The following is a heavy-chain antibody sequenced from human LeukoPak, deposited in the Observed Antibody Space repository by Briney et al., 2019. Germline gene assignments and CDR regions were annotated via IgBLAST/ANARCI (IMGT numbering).Heavy chain of an antibody. CDR1: GGSISSSSYY. CDR3: ARQGGSSSWYEGGNFDC. D-gene: IGHD6-13*01. V-gene: IGHV4-39*01. Sequence: PSETLSLTCTVSGGSISSSSYYWGWIRQPPGKGLEWIGSIYYSGSTYYNPSLKSRVTISVDTSKNQFSLKLSSVTAADTAVYYCARQGGSSSWYEGGNFDCWGQGTLVTVSS. J-gene: IGHJ4*02. CDR2: IYYSGST.